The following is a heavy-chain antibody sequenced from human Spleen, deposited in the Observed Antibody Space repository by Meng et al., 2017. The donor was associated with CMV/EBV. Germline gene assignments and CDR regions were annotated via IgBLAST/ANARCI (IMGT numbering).Heavy chain of an antibody. J-gene: IGHJ6*02. Sequence: GESLKISCAASGFNFANYAMTWVRQAPGKGLEWVSTITPGVRTHYADSVKGRFTISRDISKDILYLQMHSLRAEDTAVYYCAKLLSDFLVAPYYYAMDVWGQGTTVTVSS. D-gene: IGHD3-3*01. CDR1: GFNFANYA. CDR2: ITPGVRT. CDR3: AKLLSDFLVAPYYYAMDV. V-gene: IGHV3-23*01.